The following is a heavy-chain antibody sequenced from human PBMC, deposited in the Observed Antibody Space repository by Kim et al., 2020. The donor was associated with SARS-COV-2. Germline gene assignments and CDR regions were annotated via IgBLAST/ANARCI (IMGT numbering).Heavy chain of an antibody. CDR2: ISDGGGST. J-gene: IGHJ4*02. V-gene: IGHV3-23*01. CDR1: GFTFSSYA. Sequence: GGSLRLTCAASGFTFSSYAMSWVRQAPGKGLEWVSGISDGGGSTYYADSVKGRFTVSRDSSKNTLYLQMNSLRAEDTAVYYCAKDPHYYDSSGYYLGYFDYWGQGTLVTVSS. D-gene: IGHD3-22*01. CDR3: AKDPHYYDSSGYYLGYFDY.